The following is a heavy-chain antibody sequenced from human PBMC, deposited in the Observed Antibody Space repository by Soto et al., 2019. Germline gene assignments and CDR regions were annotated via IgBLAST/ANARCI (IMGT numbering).Heavy chain of an antibody. Sequence: QVQLQESGPGLVKPSQTLSLTCTVSGGSITSSKHYWSWIRQHPGKGLEWIGYIYLSGFTYSNPSLKVRVTMSIDTSKNQFSLKLSSVTAAATAVYYCARGGLDDFWSGYLYHLDSWGLGTLVTVSS. CDR3: ARGGLDDFWSGYLYHLDS. D-gene: IGHD3-3*01. J-gene: IGHJ4*02. CDR2: IYLSGFT. CDR1: GGSITSSKHY. V-gene: IGHV4-30-4*08.